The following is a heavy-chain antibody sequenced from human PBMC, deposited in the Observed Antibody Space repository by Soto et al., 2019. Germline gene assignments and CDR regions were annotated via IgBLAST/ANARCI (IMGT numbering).Heavy chain of an antibody. J-gene: IGHJ4*02. CDR3: AHKGPEDWPLDY. Sequence: QITLKESGPTLVRPTQTLTLTCAFSGFSLSTSRVGVGWIRQPPGKALEWLAVIYWDDSKHYSPSLRSRLTITNDTSKNQVVLTMTNMDPMDTGTYYCAHKGPEDWPLDYWGQGTLVTVSS. CDR1: GFSLSTSRVG. D-gene: IGHD3-9*01. CDR2: IYWDDSK. V-gene: IGHV2-5*02.